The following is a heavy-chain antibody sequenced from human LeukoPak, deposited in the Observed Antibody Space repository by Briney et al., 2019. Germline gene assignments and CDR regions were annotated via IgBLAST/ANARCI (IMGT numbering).Heavy chain of an antibody. Sequence: GGSLRLSCAASGISFSAHGMHWVRQAPGKGLEWVAIIRFDGSNIHYADSVKGRFTISRDNSKNMLYLQMNSLRAEDTAVYYCVRDGVGATTYFGYFDHWGQGNLVTVSS. V-gene: IGHV3-33*01. J-gene: IGHJ4*02. CDR1: GISFSAHG. CDR2: IRFDGSNI. CDR3: VRDGVGATTYFGYFDH. D-gene: IGHD1-26*01.